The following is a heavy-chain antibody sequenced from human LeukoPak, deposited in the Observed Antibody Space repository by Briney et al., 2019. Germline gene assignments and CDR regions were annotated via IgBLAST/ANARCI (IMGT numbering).Heavy chain of an antibody. D-gene: IGHD2-2*01. CDR2: ISSSSNYI. CDR3: AHGSMYQLDY. Sequence: GGSLRLSCAASGYTFDDYGMSWVRQAPGKGLEWVSSISSSSNYIYYADSVKGRFTISRDNAKNSLYLQMNSLRAEDTAVYYCAHGSMYQLDYWGQGTLVTVSS. V-gene: IGHV3-21*04. J-gene: IGHJ4*02. CDR1: GYTFDDYG.